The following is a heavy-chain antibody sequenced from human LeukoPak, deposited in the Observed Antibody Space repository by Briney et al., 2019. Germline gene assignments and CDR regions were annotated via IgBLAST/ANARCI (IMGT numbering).Heavy chain of an antibody. CDR2: IYYSGST. J-gene: IGHJ4*02. V-gene: IGHV4-31*03. Sequence: SETLSLTCTVSGGSISSGGYYWSWIRQHPGKGLEWIGYIYYSGSTYYNPSLKSRVTISVDTSKNQFSLKLSSVTAADTAVYYCARGLRSTSCYNYWGQGTLVTVSS. CDR3: ARGLRSTSCYNY. D-gene: IGHD2-2*02. CDR1: GGSISSGGYY.